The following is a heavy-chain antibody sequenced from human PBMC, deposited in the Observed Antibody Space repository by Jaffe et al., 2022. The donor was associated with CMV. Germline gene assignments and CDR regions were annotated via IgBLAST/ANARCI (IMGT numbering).Heavy chain of an antibody. CDR2: IYYSGST. CDR1: GGSISSYY. CDR3: ARVSPGGARSWPQHYYYYYYMDV. D-gene: IGHD2-8*02. Sequence: QVQLQESGPGLVKPSETLSLTCTVSGGSISSYYWSWIRQPPGKGLEWIGYIYYSGSTNYNPSLKSRVTISVDTSKNQFSLKLSSVTAADTAVYYCARVSPGGARSWPQHYYYYYYMDVWGKGTTVTVSS. V-gene: IGHV4-59*01. J-gene: IGHJ6*03.